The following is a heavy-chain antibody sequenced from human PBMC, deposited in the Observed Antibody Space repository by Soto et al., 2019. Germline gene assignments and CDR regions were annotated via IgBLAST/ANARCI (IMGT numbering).Heavy chain of an antibody. CDR3: ARVRGYSYGLDY. J-gene: IGHJ4*02. V-gene: IGHV4-61*01. D-gene: IGHD5-18*01. CDR1: GGSVSSGSYY. Sequence: SETLSLTCTVSGGSVSSGSYYWSWIRQPPGKGLEWIGYIYYSGSTNYNPSLKSRVTISVDTSKNQFSLKLSSVTAADTAVYYCARVRGYSYGLDYWGQGPLVTVSS. CDR2: IYYSGST.